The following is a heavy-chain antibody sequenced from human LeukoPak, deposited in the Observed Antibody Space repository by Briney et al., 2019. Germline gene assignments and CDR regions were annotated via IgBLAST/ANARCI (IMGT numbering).Heavy chain of an antibody. J-gene: IGHJ6*02. CDR3: ARSGYSYGYNYYYGMDV. V-gene: IGHV4-34*01. D-gene: IGHD5-18*01. CDR2: INHSGST. CDR1: GGSFSGYY. Sequence: SSETLSLTCAVYGGSFSGYYWGWIRQPPGKGLEWIGEINHSGSTNYNPSLKSRVTISVDTSKNQFSLKLSSVTAADTAVYYCARSGYSYGYNYYYGMDVWGQGTTVTVSS.